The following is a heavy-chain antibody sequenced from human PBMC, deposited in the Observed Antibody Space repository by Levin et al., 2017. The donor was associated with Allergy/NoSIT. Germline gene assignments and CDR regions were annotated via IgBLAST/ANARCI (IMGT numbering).Heavy chain of an antibody. CDR3: TCYEPTTTTGYYGMDV. CDR2: IIPILGIA. CDR1: GGTFSSYT. V-gene: IGHV1-69*02. J-gene: IGHJ6*02. D-gene: IGHD1-26*01. Sequence: ASVKVSCKASGGTFSSYTISWVRQAPGQGLEWMGRIIPILGIANYAQKFQGRVTITADKSTSTAYMELSSLRSEDTAVYYCTCYEPTTTTGYYGMDVWGQGTTVTVSS.